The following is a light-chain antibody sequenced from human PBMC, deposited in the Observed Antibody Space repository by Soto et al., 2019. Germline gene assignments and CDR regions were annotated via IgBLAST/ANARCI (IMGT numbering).Light chain of an antibody. V-gene: IGLV2-14*01. CDR1: SNDVGGYNY. CDR2: EVS. Sequence: QSALTQPASVSGSPGQSITISCTGTSNDVGGYNYVSWYQQGPGKAPKLMIYEVSNRPSGVSNRFSGSKSGNTASLTISGLQAEDEADYYCATWDDRLNGYVFGSGTKVTVL. J-gene: IGLJ1*01. CDR3: ATWDDRLNGYV.